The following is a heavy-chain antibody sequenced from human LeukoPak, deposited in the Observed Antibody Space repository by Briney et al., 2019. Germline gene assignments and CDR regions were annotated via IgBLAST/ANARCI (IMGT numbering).Heavy chain of an antibody. J-gene: IGHJ4*02. CDR3: AKDLAGSGSYSFDY. CDR2: LSGVGVST. Sequence: GGSLRLSCAASGFTFSNYAMNWVRQAPGRGLEWFPVLSGVGVSTSYAAPVKGRFTISRDNSKNTLYLQMNSLRAEDTAVYYCAKDLAGSGSYSFDYWGQGTLVTVSS. V-gene: IGHV3-23*01. D-gene: IGHD1-26*01. CDR1: GFTFSNYA.